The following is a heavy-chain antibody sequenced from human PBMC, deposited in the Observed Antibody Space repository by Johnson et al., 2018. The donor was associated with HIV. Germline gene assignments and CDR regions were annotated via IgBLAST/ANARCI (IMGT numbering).Heavy chain of an antibody. J-gene: IGHJ3*02. CDR2: ISYDGSNK. CDR1: GFTFSSYA. CDR3: ARTYSSSWLRDAFDI. Sequence: QVQLVESGGCVVQPGRSLRLSCAASGFTFSSYAMHWVRQAPGKGLEWVAVISYDGSNKYYADSVKGRFTISRDNSKNTLYLQMNSLRAEDTAVYYCARTYSSSWLRDAFDIWGQGTMVTVSS. D-gene: IGHD6-13*01. V-gene: IGHV3-30-3*01.